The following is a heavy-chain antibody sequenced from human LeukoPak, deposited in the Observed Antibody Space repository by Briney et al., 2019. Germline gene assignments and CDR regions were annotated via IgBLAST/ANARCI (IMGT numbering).Heavy chain of an antibody. D-gene: IGHD6-19*01. CDR3: ARDGSTSGWYPSIDF. Sequence: PGGSLRLSCIASGFIFGRHGMHWVRQAPGKGLECVAVIWYDGGNKWYADSVRGRFTISRDNSKNTLYLQMNSLRAEDTAMYYCARDGSTSGWYPSIDFWGQGALVTVSS. CDR2: IWYDGGNK. CDR1: GFIFGRHG. J-gene: IGHJ4*02. V-gene: IGHV3-33*01.